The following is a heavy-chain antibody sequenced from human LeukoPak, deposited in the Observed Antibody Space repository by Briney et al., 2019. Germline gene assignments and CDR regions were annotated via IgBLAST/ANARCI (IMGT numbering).Heavy chain of an antibody. J-gene: IGHJ3*01. D-gene: IGHD6-6*01. CDR1: GGSISNYY. V-gene: IGHV4-59*01. CDR2: IYYSGST. CDR3: ARGRVWDVFDV. Sequence: SETLSLTCTVSGGSISNYYWGWIRRPPGKGLEWIGYIYYSGSTLYNPSLKSRVTISVDTSKNQFPLKLSSVTDADTAVYHCARGRVWDVFDVWGQGTMVTVSS.